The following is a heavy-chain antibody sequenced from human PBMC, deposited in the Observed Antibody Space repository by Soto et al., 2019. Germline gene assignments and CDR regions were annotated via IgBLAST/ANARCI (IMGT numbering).Heavy chain of an antibody. J-gene: IGHJ3*02. CDR2: ISYDGSNK. CDR1: GFTFSSYG. D-gene: IGHD5-12*01. Sequence: QVQLVESGGGVVQPGRSLRLSCAASGFTFSSYGMHWVRQAPGKGLEWVAVISYDGSNKYYADSVKGRFTISRDNSKNTLYLQMNSLRAEDTAVYYCAKGYRQWLRNPAFDIWGQGTMVTVSS. V-gene: IGHV3-30*18. CDR3: AKGYRQWLRNPAFDI.